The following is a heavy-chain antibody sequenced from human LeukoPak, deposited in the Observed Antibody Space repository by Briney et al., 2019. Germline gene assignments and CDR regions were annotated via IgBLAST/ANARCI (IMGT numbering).Heavy chain of an antibody. D-gene: IGHD3-9*01. V-gene: IGHV1-2*02. Sequence: GASVKVSCKASGYTFTSYGISWVRQAPGQGLEWMGWINPNSGGTNYAQKFQGRVTMTRDTSISTAYMELSRLRSDDTAVYYCARDSVNYDILTGYPTGPDYWGQGTLVTVSS. CDR1: GYTFTSYG. J-gene: IGHJ4*02. CDR3: ARDSVNYDILTGYPTGPDY. CDR2: INPNSGGT.